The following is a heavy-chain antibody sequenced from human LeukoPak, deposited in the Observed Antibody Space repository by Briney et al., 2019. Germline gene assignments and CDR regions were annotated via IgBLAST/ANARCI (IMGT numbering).Heavy chain of an antibody. Sequence: GGSLRLSCAASGFTFSNAWMSWVRQAPGKGLEWVGRIKSKTDGGTTDYAAPVKGRFTISRDDSKNTLYLQMNSLKTEDTAVYYCTTAGIVVVTAIVDYYGMDVWGQGTTVTVSS. D-gene: IGHD2-21*02. V-gene: IGHV3-15*01. J-gene: IGHJ6*02. CDR2: IKSKTDGGTT. CDR3: TTAGIVVVTAIVDYYGMDV. CDR1: GFTFSNAW.